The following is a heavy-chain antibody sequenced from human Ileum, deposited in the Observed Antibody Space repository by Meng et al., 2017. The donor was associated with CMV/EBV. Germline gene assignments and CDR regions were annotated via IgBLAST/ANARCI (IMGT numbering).Heavy chain of an antibody. Sequence: GGSLRLSCAASGFTFSSYAMHWVRQAPGKGLEWVAVISYDGSNKYYADSVKGRFTISRDNSKSTLYLQMNSLRAEDTAVYYCARDGLGYYGSGSYPYFDYWGQGTLVTVSS. CDR3: ARDGLGYYGSGSYPYFDY. V-gene: IGHV3-30-3*01. D-gene: IGHD3-10*01. J-gene: IGHJ4*02. CDR1: GFTFSSYA. CDR2: ISYDGSNK.